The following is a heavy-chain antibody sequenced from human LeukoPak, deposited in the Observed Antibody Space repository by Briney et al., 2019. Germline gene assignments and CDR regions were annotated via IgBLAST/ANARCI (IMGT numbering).Heavy chain of an antibody. CDR1: GGSFSGYY. V-gene: IGHV4-34*01. J-gene: IGHJ4*02. CDR2: INHSGST. Sequence: SETLSLTCAVYGGSFSGYYWSWIRQPPGKGLEWIGEINHSGSTNYNPSLKSRVTISVDTSKNQFSLKLSSVTAADTAVYYCARSMYYDFWSAHYTETAWDYWGQGTLVTVSS. D-gene: IGHD3-3*01. CDR3: ARSMYYDFWSAHYTETAWDY.